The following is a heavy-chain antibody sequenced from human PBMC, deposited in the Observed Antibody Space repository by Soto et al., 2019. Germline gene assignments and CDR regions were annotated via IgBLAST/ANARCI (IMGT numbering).Heavy chain of an antibody. V-gene: IGHV3-23*01. D-gene: IGHD3-3*01. CDR2: IIVSGGST. Sequence: EVQLLESGGGLVQPGGSLRLSCAASGFTFSSYAMSWVRQAPGKGLEWVSAIIVSGGSTYYADSVKGRLTISRDNSKNTMYLQMNSLRAEDTAVYYCAKDPSYYDFWSGYFVGYWGQGTLVTVSS. J-gene: IGHJ4*02. CDR1: GFTFSSYA. CDR3: AKDPSYYDFWSGYFVGY.